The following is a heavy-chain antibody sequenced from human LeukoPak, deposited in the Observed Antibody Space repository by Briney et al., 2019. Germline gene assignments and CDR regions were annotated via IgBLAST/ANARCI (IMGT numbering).Heavy chain of an antibody. Sequence: PGGSLRLSCAASGFTFDDYAMHWVRQAPGKGLEWVSGISWNSGNIGYADSVKGRFTISRDNAKNSLYLQMNSLRAEDTAVYYCARDYGVYWGQGTLVTVSS. CDR3: ARDYGVY. V-gene: IGHV3-9*01. CDR1: GFTFDDYA. J-gene: IGHJ4*02. CDR2: ISWNSGNI. D-gene: IGHD4-17*01.